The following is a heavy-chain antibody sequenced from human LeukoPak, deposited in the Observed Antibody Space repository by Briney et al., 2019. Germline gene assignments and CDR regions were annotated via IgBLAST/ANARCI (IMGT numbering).Heavy chain of an antibody. D-gene: IGHD6-13*01. V-gene: IGHV4-31*03. CDR2: IYYSGST. CDR1: GGSISSGGYY. Sequence: SQTLSLTCTVSGGSISSGGYYWSWIRQHPGKGLEWIGYIYYSGSTYYNPSLKSRVTISVDTSKNKFSLKLSSVTAADTAVYYCARESTGVVAAAGFFDYWGQGTLVTVSS. J-gene: IGHJ4*02. CDR3: ARESTGVVAAAGFFDY.